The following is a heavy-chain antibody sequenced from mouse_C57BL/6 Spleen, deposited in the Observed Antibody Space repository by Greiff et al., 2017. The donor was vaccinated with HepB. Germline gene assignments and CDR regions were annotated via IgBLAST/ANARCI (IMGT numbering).Heavy chain of an antibody. CDR1: GYAFSSYW. CDR2: IYPGDGDT. CDR3: ARSPYEGYFDV. J-gene: IGHJ1*03. Sequence: VQLQQSGAELVKPGASVKISCKASGYAFSSYWMNWVKQRPGKGLEWIGQIYPGDGDTNYNGKFKGKATLTADKSSSTSYMQLSSLTSEDSAVYFCARSPYEGYFDVWGTGTTVTVSS. V-gene: IGHV1-80*01. D-gene: IGHD5-1*01.